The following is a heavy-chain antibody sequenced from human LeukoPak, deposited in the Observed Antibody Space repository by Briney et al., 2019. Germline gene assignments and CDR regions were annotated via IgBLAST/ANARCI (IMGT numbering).Heavy chain of an antibody. CDR3: ARERIAVAGGNYYYYYGMDV. CDR1: GGSISSSSFY. J-gene: IGHJ6*02. CDR2: IHYSGST. V-gene: IGHV4-39*07. D-gene: IGHD6-19*01. Sequence: SETLSLTCTVAGGSISSSSFYWGWIRQPPGKGLEWIGRIHYSGSTYYNPSLNSRVTISVDTSKNQFSLNLISVTAADTAVYYCARERIAVAGGNYYYYYGMDVWGQGTTVTVSS.